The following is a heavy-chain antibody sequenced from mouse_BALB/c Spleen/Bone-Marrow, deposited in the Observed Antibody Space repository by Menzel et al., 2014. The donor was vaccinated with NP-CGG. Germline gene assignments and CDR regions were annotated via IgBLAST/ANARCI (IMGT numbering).Heavy chain of an antibody. D-gene: IGHD4-1*01. CDR3: AXXGNWDGFDV. CDR1: GSTFSSFG. Sequence: SGGGLVQPGGSRKLSCAASGSTFSSFGMHWVRQAPEKGLEWVAYISSGSTAICYADTVKGXFTISRDNPKNTLFLQMTSLRSEDTAMYYXAXXGNWDGFDVWXA. V-gene: IGHV5-17*02. J-gene: IGHJ1*01. CDR2: ISSGSTAI.